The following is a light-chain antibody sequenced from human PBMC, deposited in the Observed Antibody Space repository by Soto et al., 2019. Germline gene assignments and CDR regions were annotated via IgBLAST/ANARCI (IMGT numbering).Light chain of an antibody. Sequence: EIVLTHSPGTLSLSPCERATLSFSASQSVASRNLAWYQQKSGQAPRLLIYGASSRAIHTPDRFSGSGSGTDFTLTISSLEPEDFAVYYCQQRSNWPITFGQGTRLEIK. J-gene: IGKJ5*01. V-gene: IGKV3D-20*02. CDR2: GAS. CDR1: QSVASRN. CDR3: QQRSNWPIT.